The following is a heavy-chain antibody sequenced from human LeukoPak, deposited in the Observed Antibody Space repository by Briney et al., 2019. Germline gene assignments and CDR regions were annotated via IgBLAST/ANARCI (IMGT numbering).Heavy chain of an antibody. CDR1: GFTFSSYW. Sequence: QTGGSLRLSCAASGFTFSSYWMSWVRQAPGKGLEWVANIKQDGSEKYYVDSVKGRFTISRDNAKNSLYLQMNSLRAEDTAVYYCARMAYYHGSGSFPDYWGQGTLVTVSS. CDR3: ARMAYYHGSGSFPDY. CDR2: IKQDGSEK. D-gene: IGHD3-10*01. J-gene: IGHJ4*02. V-gene: IGHV3-7*01.